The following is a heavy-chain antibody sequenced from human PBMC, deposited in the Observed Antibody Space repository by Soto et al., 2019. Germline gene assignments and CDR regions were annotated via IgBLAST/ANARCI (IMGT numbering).Heavy chain of an antibody. CDR1: GFTVSSNY. Sequence: EVQLVETGGGLIQPGGSLRLSCAASGFTVSSNYMSWVRQAPGKGLEWVSVIYSGGSTYYADSVKGRFTISRDNSKNTLYLQMNSLRAEDTAVYYCARDPCSGGSCYPRLFDYWGQGTLVTVSS. V-gene: IGHV3-53*02. CDR2: IYSGGST. CDR3: ARDPCSGGSCYPRLFDY. D-gene: IGHD2-15*01. J-gene: IGHJ4*02.